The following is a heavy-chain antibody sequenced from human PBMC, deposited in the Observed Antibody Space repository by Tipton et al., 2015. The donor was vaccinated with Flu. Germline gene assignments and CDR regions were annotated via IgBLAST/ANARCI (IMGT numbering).Heavy chain of an antibody. CDR3: ARLPRHYGDDPLDY. CDR1: GEALGTHY. V-gene: IGHV4-4*07. CDR2: IFATGTA. D-gene: IGHD4-17*01. J-gene: IGHJ4*01. Sequence: GEALGTHYWTWFRQPAGERLEWIGRIFATGTAIYNPSLRSRVTMSVDTSKNQISLNLTSVTAADTAVYYCARLPRHYGDDPLDYWGPGIMVTVSS.